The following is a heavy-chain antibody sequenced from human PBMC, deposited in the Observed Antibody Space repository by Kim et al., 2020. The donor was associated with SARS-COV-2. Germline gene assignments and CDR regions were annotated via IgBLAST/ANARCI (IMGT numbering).Heavy chain of an antibody. CDR3: AHRPPYYDFWSGYFTPKYNWFDP. V-gene: IGHV2-5*02. CDR1: GFSLSTSGVG. Sequence: SGPTLVKPTQTLTLTCTFSGFSLSTSGVGVGWIRQPPGKALEWLALIYWDDDKRYSPSLKSRLTITKDTSKNQVVLTMTNMDPVDTATYYCAHRPPYYDFWSGYFTPKYNWFDPWGQGTLVTVSS. CDR2: IYWDDDK. D-gene: IGHD3-3*01. J-gene: IGHJ5*02.